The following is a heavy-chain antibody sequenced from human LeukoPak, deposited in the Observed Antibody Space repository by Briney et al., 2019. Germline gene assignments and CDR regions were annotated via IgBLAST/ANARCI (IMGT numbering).Heavy chain of an antibody. J-gene: IGHJ4*02. Sequence: GASVTVSCKTYGYPFTNYCMHWVRPAPGQGLEWVGIIHPSGSRTNYATSIQGRVTVTRDTSTSTVHMELSSLRFEDTAVYYCARGAETNPTDYWVQGALVADSS. CDR2: IHPSGSRT. CDR1: GYPFTNYC. D-gene: IGHD1-1*01. CDR3: ARGAETNPTDY. V-gene: IGHV1-46*01.